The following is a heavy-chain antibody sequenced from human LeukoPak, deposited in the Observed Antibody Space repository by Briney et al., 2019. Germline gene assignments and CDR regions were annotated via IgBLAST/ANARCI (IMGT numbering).Heavy chain of an antibody. CDR1: GFTFSSYG. CDR2: ISYDGSNK. D-gene: IGHD6-25*01. Sequence: GRSLRLSCAASGFTFSSYGMHWVRQAPGKGLEWVAVISYDGSNKYYADSVKGRFTISRGNSKNTLYLQMNSLRAEDTAVYYCAKESRLHEYFQHWGQGTLVTVSS. V-gene: IGHV3-30*18. CDR3: AKESRLHEYFQH. J-gene: IGHJ1*01.